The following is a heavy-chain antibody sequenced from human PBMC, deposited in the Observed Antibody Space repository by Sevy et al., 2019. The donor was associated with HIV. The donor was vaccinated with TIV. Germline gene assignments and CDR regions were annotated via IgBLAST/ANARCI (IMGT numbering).Heavy chain of an antibody. D-gene: IGHD3-22*01. CDR2: ISSGSSYV. CDR3: ASPLHYYDSPSAY. Sequence: GGSLRLSCAASGFTFSYYNMNWVRQAPGKGLEWVSSISSGSSYVYHADSAKGRFTISRDNAKNSLYLQMNSLRTEDTAVYYCASPLHYYDSPSAYWGQGTQVTVSS. CDR1: GFTFSYYN. J-gene: IGHJ4*02. V-gene: IGHV3-21*01.